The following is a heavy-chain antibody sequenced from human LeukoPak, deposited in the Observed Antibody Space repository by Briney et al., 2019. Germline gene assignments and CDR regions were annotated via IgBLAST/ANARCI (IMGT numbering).Heavy chain of an antibody. V-gene: IGHV3-30*03. CDR1: GFTFSSYS. D-gene: IGHD6-13*01. CDR3: ARGLHDRSWYGAH. J-gene: IGHJ4*02. CDR2: LPPDGSYQ. Sequence: GGSLRLSCAASGFTFSSYSMNWARQAPGKGLEWVALLPPDGSYQYYADSLKGRFTISRDNFKNALYLQMNSLRLEDTAVYYCARGLHDRSWYGAHWGQGTLLSVSS.